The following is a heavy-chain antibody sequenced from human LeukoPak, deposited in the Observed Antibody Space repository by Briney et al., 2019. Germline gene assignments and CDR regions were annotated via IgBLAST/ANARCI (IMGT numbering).Heavy chain of an antibody. CDR1: GGSFSGYY. CDR3: ARGSVRGEFDP. J-gene: IGHJ5*02. V-gene: IGHV4-34*01. Sequence: SETLSLTCAVYGGSFSGYYWSWIRQPPGKGLEWIGEINHSGSTNYNPSLKSRVTISVDTSKNQFSLKLSSVTAADAAVYSCARGSVRGEFDPWGQGTLVTVSS. D-gene: IGHD3-10*01. CDR2: INHSGST.